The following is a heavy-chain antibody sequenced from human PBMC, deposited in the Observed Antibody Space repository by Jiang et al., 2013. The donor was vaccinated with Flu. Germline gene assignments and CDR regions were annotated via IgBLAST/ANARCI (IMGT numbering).Heavy chain of an antibody. CDR2: ISSSGSTI. CDR3: ARDLTWNYVRWDY. CDR1: TFSSYE. J-gene: IGHJ4*02. V-gene: IGHV3-48*03. D-gene: IGHD1-7*01. Sequence: TFSSYEMNWVRQAPGKGLEWVSYISSSGSTIYYADSVKGRFTISRDNAKNSLYLQMNSLRAEDTAVYYCARDLTWNYVRWDYWGQGTLVTVSS.